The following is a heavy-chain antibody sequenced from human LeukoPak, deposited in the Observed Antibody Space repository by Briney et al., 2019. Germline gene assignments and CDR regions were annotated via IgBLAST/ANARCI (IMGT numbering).Heavy chain of an antibody. D-gene: IGHD3/OR15-3a*01. V-gene: IGHV1-2*04. CDR3: ASDRAPNWTLDAFDI. CDR1: GYTFTGYY. J-gene: IGHJ3*02. CDR2: INPNGGGT. Sequence: ASVKVSCKASGYTFTGYYMHWVRQAPGQGLEWRGWINPNGGGTNYAQKFQGWVTMTSDTSISTAYMELSRLRSDDTAVYYCASDRAPNWTLDAFDIWGQGTMVTVSS.